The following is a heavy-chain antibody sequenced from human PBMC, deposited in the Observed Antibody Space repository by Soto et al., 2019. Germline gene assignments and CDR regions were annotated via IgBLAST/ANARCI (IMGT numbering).Heavy chain of an antibody. J-gene: IGHJ5*02. CDR3: ASGPITMVREGNWFDP. V-gene: IGHV4-31*03. D-gene: IGHD3-10*01. CDR2: IYYSGST. Sequence: SETLSLTCTVSGGSISSGGYYWSWIRQHPGKGLEWIGYIYYSGSTYYNPSLKSRVTISVDTSKNQFSLKLSSVTAADTAVYYCASGPITMVREGNWFDPWGQGTLVTVSS. CDR1: GGSISSGGYY.